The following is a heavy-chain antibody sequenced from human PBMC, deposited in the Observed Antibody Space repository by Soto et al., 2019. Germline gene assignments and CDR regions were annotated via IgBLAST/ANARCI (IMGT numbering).Heavy chain of an antibody. CDR3: ARDRGGSSWIYYYYGMDV. J-gene: IGHJ6*02. Sequence: ASVKVSCKASGGTFSSYAISWVRQAPGQGLEWMGIINPSGGSTSYAQKFQGRVTMTRDTSTSTVYMELSSLRSEDTAVYYCARDRGGSSWIYYYYGMDVWGQGTTVTVSS. CDR2: INPSGGST. CDR1: GGTFSSYA. D-gene: IGHD6-13*01. V-gene: IGHV1-46*01.